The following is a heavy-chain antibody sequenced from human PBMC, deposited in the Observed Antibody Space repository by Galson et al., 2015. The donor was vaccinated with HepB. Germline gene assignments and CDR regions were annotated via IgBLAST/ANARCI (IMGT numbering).Heavy chain of an antibody. CDR2: IYWDDDK. CDR3: AHRKPGYNNGWNEGWFDT. D-gene: IGHD1-1*01. Sequence: PALVKPTQTLTLTCTFSGFSLITTGVGVGWIRQPPGRALEWLALIYWDDDKRYSPSLRSRLSITKDTPNNQVVLTMTNMDPVDTATYFCAHRKPGYNNGWNEGWFDTRGQGTLVTVSS. CDR1: GFSLITTGVG. V-gene: IGHV2-5*02. J-gene: IGHJ5*02.